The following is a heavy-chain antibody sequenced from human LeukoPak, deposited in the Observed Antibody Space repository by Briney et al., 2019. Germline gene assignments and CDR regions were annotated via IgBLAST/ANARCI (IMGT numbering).Heavy chain of an antibody. CDR3: ARDRGYYYDSSGYYFPIDAFDI. J-gene: IGHJ3*02. CDR2: INPSGGST. CDR1: GYTFTSYY. Sequence: GASVKVSCKASGYTFTSYYMHCVRQAPGQGLEWMGIINPSGGSTSYAQKFQGRVTMTRDTSTSTVYMELSSLRSEDTAVYYCARDRGYYYDSSGYYFPIDAFDIWGQGTMVTVSS. V-gene: IGHV1-46*01. D-gene: IGHD3-22*01.